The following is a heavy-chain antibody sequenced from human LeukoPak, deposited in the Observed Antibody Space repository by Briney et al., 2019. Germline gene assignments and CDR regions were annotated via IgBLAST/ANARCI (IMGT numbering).Heavy chain of an antibody. CDR3: VRDSHGYSYGLIDY. V-gene: IGHV4-4*02. D-gene: IGHD5-18*01. Sequence: PSGTLSLTCAVSGGSISSSNWWSWVRQPPGKGLEWIGEIYHSGSTNYNPSLKSRVTISVDKSKNQFSLKLSSVTAADTAVYYCVRDSHGYSYGLIDYWGQGTLVTVSS. CDR2: IYHSGST. CDR1: GGSISSSNW. J-gene: IGHJ4*02.